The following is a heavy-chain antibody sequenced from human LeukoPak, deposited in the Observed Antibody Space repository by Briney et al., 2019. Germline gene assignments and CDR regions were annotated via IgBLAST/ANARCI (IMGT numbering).Heavy chain of an antibody. CDR3: ARWYWGYYYYMDV. Sequence: GGSLRLSCAASGFTFSTYAMHWVRQAPGKGLEWVAVISYDESSQYYVDSVKGRFTISRDNAKNTLYLQMNSLRAEDTAVYYCARWYWGYYYYMDVWGKGTTVTVSS. J-gene: IGHJ6*03. V-gene: IGHV3-30*04. CDR1: GFTFSTYA. CDR2: ISYDESSQ. D-gene: IGHD2-8*02.